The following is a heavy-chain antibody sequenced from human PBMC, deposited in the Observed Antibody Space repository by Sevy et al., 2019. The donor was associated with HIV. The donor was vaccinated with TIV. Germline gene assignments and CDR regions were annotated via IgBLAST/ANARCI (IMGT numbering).Heavy chain of an antibody. CDR3: ARELLTMIVVAYAFDI. CDR1: GFTFSSYS. CDR2: ISSSSSTI. D-gene: IGHD3-22*01. J-gene: IGHJ3*02. V-gene: IGHV3-48*02. Sequence: GSLRLSCAASGFTFSSYSMNWVRQAPGKGLEWVSYISSSSSTIYYADSVKGRFTISRDNAKNSLYLQMNSLRDEDTAVYYCARELLTMIVVAYAFDIWGQVTMVTVSS.